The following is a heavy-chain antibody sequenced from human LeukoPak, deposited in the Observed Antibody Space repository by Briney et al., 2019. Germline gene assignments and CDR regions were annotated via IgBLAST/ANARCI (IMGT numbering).Heavy chain of an antibody. D-gene: IGHD2-8*01. CDR3: ARNGRGYSFDY. V-gene: IGHV4-61*02. Sequence: SETLSLTCTVSGDSISSGSTYYWSWIRQPAGRGLEWIGRIYISGSTNYNPSLKSRVAMSLDTSKNQFSLKLSSVTAADTAVYYCARNGRGYSFDYWGQGTLVSVSS. CDR1: GDSISSGSTYY. CDR2: IYISGST. J-gene: IGHJ4*02.